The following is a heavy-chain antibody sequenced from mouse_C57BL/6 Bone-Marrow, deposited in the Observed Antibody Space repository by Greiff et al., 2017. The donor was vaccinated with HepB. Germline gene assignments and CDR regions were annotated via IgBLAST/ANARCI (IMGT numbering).Heavy chain of an antibody. D-gene: IGHD2-3*01. CDR1: GFTFSDYG. CDR3: ARNGDGYSAWFAY. Sequence: EVHLVESGGGLVQPGGSLKLSCAASGFTFSDYGMAWVRQAPRKGPEWVAFISNLAYSIYYADTVTGRFTISRENAKNTLYLEMSSLRSEDTAMYYCARNGDGYSAWFAYWGQGTLVTVSA. V-gene: IGHV5-15*01. J-gene: IGHJ3*01. CDR2: ISNLAYSI.